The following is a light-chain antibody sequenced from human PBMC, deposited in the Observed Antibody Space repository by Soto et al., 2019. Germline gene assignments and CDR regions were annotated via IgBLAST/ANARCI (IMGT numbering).Light chain of an antibody. J-gene: IGKJ1*01. CDR2: AAS. CDR1: QSINSY. Sequence: DIQMTQSPSSQSASVGDRVTITCRASQSINSYLNWYQQKPGKAPKLLIYAASSLHSEVPSRFSGIGSATDFTRTITSLQPDDFATYYCQQSFSTPRTFGHGTRVDI. CDR3: QQSFSTPRT. V-gene: IGKV1-39*01.